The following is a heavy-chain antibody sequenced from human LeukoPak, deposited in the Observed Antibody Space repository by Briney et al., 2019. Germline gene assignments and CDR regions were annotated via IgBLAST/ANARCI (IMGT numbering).Heavy chain of an antibody. J-gene: IGHJ6*03. V-gene: IGHV1-8*03. Sequence: ASVKVSCKASGYTFSNYAMNWVRQATGQGREWMGWMNPNSGNTGYAQKFQGRVTITRNTSISTAYLGLSSLRSEDTAVYYCARVQQLRDAYYYYYYYRDVWGKGTTVTVSS. CDR3: ARVQQLRDAYYYYYYYRDV. CDR1: GYTFSNYA. D-gene: IGHD1-1*01. CDR2: MNPNSGNT.